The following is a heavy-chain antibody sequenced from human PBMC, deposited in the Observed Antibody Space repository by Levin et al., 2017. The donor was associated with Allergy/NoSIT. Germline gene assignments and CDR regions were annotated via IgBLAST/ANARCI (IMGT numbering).Heavy chain of an antibody. CDR2: IYYSGST. CDR1: GGSTSGYY. V-gene: IGHV4-59*08. J-gene: IGHJ4*02. CDR3: ARHVNRWGYSNGWYYFDY. Sequence: PSETLSLTCTVSGGSTSGYYWSWIRQPPGKGLEWIGYIYYSGSTNYNPSLKSRVTISVDTSKNQFALKLSSVTAADTAVYYCARHVNRWGYSNGWYYFDYWGQGTLVTVSS. D-gene: IGHD6-19*01.